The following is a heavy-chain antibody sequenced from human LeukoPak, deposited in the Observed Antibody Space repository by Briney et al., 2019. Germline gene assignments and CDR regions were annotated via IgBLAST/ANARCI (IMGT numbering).Heavy chain of an antibody. CDR3: AREYTGYDAF. J-gene: IGHJ4*02. V-gene: IGHV3-74*01. D-gene: IGHD5-12*01. CDR2: ISSDGSYT. Sequence: PGGSLRLSCAASGFTFSSYWMHWVRQAPGKGLVRVSRISSDGSYTTYADSVKGRFTISRDNAKNTLYLQMNSLRVEDTAVYYCAREYTGYDAFWGQGALVTVSS. CDR1: GFTFSSYW.